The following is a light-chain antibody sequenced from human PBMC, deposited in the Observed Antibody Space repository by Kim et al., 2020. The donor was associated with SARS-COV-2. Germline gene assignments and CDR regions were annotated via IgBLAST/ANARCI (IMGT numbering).Light chain of an antibody. CDR1: QNISSY. V-gene: IGKV1-39*01. CDR2: AAS. J-gene: IGKJ1*01. Sequence: ASVGDRVTITCRASQNISSYLIWYQRKPGKAPKPLIYAASSLQSGVPSRFSGSGSGTDFTLTISSLQPEDFATYYCQQSYTTAWTFGHGTKVEIK. CDR3: QQSYTTAWT.